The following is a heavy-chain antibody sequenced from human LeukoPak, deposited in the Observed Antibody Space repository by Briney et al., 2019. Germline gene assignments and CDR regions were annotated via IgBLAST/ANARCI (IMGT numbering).Heavy chain of an antibody. V-gene: IGHV3-23*01. J-gene: IGHJ4*02. CDR3: AKGPPDSSTWYKRTEG. CDR1: GFTFNTYA. CDR2: VSGSGETT. Sequence: TGGSLRLSCAASGFTFNTYAMAWVRQAPGKGLEWVSDVSGSGETTYYADSVKGRFTISRDNSKNTLYLQMNSLRAEDTAMYYCAKGPPDSSTWYKRTEGWGQGTLVTVSS. D-gene: IGHD6-13*01.